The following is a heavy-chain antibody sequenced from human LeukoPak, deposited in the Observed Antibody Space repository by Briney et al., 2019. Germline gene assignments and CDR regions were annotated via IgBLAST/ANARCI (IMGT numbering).Heavy chain of an antibody. Sequence: NPGGSLRLSCAASGFTSSSYSMNWVRQAPGKGLEWVSSISSSSSYIYYADSVKGRFTISRDNAKNSLYLQMNSLRAEDTAVYYCAREDSYYYGSGSYPFDYWGQGTLVTVSS. J-gene: IGHJ4*02. CDR3: AREDSYYYGSGSYPFDY. D-gene: IGHD3-10*01. V-gene: IGHV3-21*01. CDR1: GFTSSSYS. CDR2: ISSSSSYI.